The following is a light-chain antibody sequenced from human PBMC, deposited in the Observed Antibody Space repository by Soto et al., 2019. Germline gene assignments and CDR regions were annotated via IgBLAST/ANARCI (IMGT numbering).Light chain of an antibody. J-gene: IGLJ1*01. CDR2: GNN. Sequence: VLTQPPPVSGSPGKRVTISCTGSSANIGAAYNVDWYQQLPGTAPKLLIYGNNNRPSGAPARFSGSKSGTSASLAIAGLQAEDEGDYYCQSYDSSLSGYVFGTGTKVTVL. V-gene: IGLV1-40*01. CDR3: QSYDSSLSGYV. CDR1: SANIGAAYN.